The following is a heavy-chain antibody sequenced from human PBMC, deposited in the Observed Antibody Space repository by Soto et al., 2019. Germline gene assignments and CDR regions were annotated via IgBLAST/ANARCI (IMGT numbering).Heavy chain of an antibody. V-gene: IGHV3-7*04. D-gene: IGHD2-2*01. CDR1: GFTFSSYW. J-gene: IGHJ6*02. Sequence: EVQLVESGGGLVQPGGSLRLSCAASGFTFSSYWMSWVRQAPGKGLEWVANIKQDGSEKYYVDSVKGRFTISRDNAKNSLYLQMNSLRAEDTAVYYCARAGRGVVEPAGTPAYYYYYGMDVWGQGTTVTVSS. CDR2: IKQDGSEK. CDR3: ARAGRGVVEPAGTPAYYYYYGMDV.